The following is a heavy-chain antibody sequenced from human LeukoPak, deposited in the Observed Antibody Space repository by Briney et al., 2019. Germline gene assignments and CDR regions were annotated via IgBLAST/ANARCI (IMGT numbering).Heavy chain of an antibody. J-gene: IGHJ6*02. CDR3: ARGRERGYYYGMDV. Sequence: GGSLSLSCAASGFTFDDYGMSWVRQAPGKGLEWVSGINWNGGSTGYADSVKGRFTISRDNAKNSLYLQMNSLRAEDTALYHCARGRERGYYYGMDVWGQGTTVTVSS. V-gene: IGHV3-20*01. CDR1: GFTFDDYG. D-gene: IGHD1-26*01. CDR2: INWNGGST.